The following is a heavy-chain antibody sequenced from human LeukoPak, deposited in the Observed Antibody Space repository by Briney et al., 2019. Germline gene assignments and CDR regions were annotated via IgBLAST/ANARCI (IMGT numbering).Heavy chain of an antibody. D-gene: IGHD1-26*01. J-gene: IGHJ4*02. V-gene: IGHV3-23*01. CDR2: TSDRGDYT. Sequence: GSLRLSCAATGFTFTSYSMSWVRQAPGKGLEWVSGTSDRGDYTYYADSVKGRFTISRDNSKNTLYLQMNSLRAEDTALYFCAKKAQYNGNYPLDYWGQGTLVTVSS. CDR1: GFTFTSYS. CDR3: AKKAQYNGNYPLDY.